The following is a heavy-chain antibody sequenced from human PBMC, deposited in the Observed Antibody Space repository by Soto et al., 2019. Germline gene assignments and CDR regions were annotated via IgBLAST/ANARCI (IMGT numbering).Heavy chain of an antibody. Sequence: QVHLVQSGPELKKPGSSVRVSCKASGDTFSSYTINWVRQAPGLGLEWMGRTIPILSMSNYALKFQGRLTITADKSTRTAYMELSGPRSQDTAMYYCATSYGWGSQPADRWGQGALVTVS. V-gene: IGHV1-69*02. D-gene: IGHD3-16*01. CDR3: ATSYGWGSQPADR. CDR2: TIPILSMS. J-gene: IGHJ4*02. CDR1: GDTFSSYT.